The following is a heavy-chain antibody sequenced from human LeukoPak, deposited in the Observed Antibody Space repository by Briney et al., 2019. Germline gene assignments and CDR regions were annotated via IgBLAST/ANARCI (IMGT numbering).Heavy chain of an antibody. CDR2: IYTRGST. Sequence: PSQTLSLTCTVSGGSISSGSYYWSWIRQPAGKGLEWIGHIYTRGSTDYNPSLESRVTISVTTSKNQFSLRLRSVAAADTAVYYCARARVVVVAADYYYNGMDVWGQGTTVTVSS. CDR3: ARARVVVVAADYYYNGMDV. V-gene: IGHV4-61*09. D-gene: IGHD2-15*01. CDR1: GGSISSGSYY. J-gene: IGHJ6*02.